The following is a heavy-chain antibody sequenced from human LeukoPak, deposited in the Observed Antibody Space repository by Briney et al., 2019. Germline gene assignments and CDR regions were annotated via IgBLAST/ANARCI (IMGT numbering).Heavy chain of an antibody. CDR2: FYYTDNT. J-gene: IGHJ5*02. V-gene: IGHV4-39*01. CDR1: GDSMSSYNYY. D-gene: IGHD6-19*01. CDR3: ARLEVGDSSGSANWFDP. Sequence: SETLSLTCTVSGDSMSSYNYYWGWIRQPPGKGLEWIGTFYYTDNTYSSPSLKSRVTISADMSKNQFSLRLSSVTAADTAIYYCARLEVGDSSGSANWFDPWGQGTLVTVSS.